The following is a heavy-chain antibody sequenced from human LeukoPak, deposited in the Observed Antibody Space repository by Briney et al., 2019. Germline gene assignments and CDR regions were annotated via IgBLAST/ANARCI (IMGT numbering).Heavy chain of an antibody. J-gene: IGHJ4*02. Sequence: GGSLRLSCAASGFTFSNAWMSWVRKAPGQGLEWVGRIKSKTDGGTTDYAAPVTGRFTISRDDSKNTLYVQMNGLRTEDTAVYYCTTGARSHGYLFDRWGQGTLVTVSS. CDR1: GFTFSNAW. V-gene: IGHV3-15*01. D-gene: IGHD5-18*01. CDR2: IKSKTDGGTT. CDR3: TTGARSHGYLFDR.